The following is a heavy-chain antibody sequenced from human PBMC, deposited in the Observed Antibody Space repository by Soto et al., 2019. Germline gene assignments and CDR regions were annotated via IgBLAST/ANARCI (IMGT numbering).Heavy chain of an antibody. D-gene: IGHD3-9*01. V-gene: IGHV3-66*01. J-gene: IGHJ4*02. Sequence: EVQLVESGGGLVQPGGSLRLSCAASGFTVSSNYMSWVRQAPGKGLEWVSVIYSGGSTYYADSVKGRFTISRDNSKNTLYIQMNSLRAEDTAVYYCARDMSGDYDILTGYRSTPDDYWGQGTLVTVSS. CDR1: GFTVSSNY. CDR2: IYSGGST. CDR3: ARDMSGDYDILTGYRSTPDDY.